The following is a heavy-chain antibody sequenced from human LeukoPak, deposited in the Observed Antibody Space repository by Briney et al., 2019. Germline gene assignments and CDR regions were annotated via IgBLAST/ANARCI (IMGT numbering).Heavy chain of an antibody. V-gene: IGHV3-30-3*01. CDR2: ISYDGSNK. Sequence: GGSLRLSCAASGFTFSSYAMHWVRQAPGKGLEWVAVISYDGSNKYYADSVKGRFTISRDNSKNTLYLQMNSLRAEDTAVYYCARDRFNWGYFDYWGQGTLVTVSS. CDR3: ARDRFNWGYFDY. J-gene: IGHJ4*02. D-gene: IGHD7-27*01. CDR1: GFTFSSYA.